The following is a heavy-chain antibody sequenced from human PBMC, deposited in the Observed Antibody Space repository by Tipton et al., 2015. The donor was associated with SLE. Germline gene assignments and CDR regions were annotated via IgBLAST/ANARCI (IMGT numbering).Heavy chain of an antibody. V-gene: IGHV4-59*11. D-gene: IGHD4-17*01. CDR2: VSYSGTT. CDR1: GGSITSHY. CDR3: ARDLKTTVTTFAFDI. Sequence: TLSLTCTVSGGSITSHYWNWIRQPQGKGLEWIGYVSYSGTTSYKPSLEIRVTISVDRAKNQFSLKLSSVTAADAAVYYCARDLKTTVTTFAFDIWGQGTMVTVSS. J-gene: IGHJ3*02.